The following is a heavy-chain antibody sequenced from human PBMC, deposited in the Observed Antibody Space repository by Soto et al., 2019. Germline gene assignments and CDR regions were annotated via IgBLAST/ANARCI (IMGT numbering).Heavy chain of an antibody. CDR1: GGTFSSYA. J-gene: IGHJ6*02. Sequence: SVKVSCKASGGTFSSYAISWVRQAPGQGLEWMGGIIPIFGTANYAQKFQGRVTITADESTSTAYMELSSLRSEDTAVYYCARNGGDGPYSSSWYNYYYGMDVWGQGTTVTVSS. V-gene: IGHV1-69*13. CDR2: IIPIFGTA. D-gene: IGHD6-13*01. CDR3: ARNGGDGPYSSSWYNYYYGMDV.